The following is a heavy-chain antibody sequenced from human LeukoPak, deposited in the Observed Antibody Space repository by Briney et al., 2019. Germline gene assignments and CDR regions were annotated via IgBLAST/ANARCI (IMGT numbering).Heavy chain of an antibody. D-gene: IGHD6-19*01. CDR1: GGTFSSYA. CDR2: IIPIFGTA. CDR3: AQAGAATLAIDY. J-gene: IGHJ4*02. V-gene: IGHV1-69*01. Sequence: GSSVKVSCKASGGTFSSYAISWVRQAPGQGLEWMGGIIPIFGTANYAQKFQGRVTITADESTSTAYMELSSLRSEDTAVYYCAQAGAATLAIDYWGQGTLVTVSS.